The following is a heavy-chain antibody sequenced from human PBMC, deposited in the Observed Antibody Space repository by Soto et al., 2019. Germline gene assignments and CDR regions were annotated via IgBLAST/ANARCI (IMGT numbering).Heavy chain of an antibody. Sequence: QVQLQESGPGLVKPSETLSLTCTVSGGSVSSGSYYWSWTRQPPGKGLEWIGYIYYSGSTNYNPSLKSRVTISVDTSKNQFSLKLSSVTAADTAVYYCAREAWSQGWFDPWGQGTLVTVSS. CDR3: AREAWSQGWFDP. V-gene: IGHV4-61*01. CDR1: GGSVSSGSYY. CDR2: IYYSGST. D-gene: IGHD2-21*01. J-gene: IGHJ5*02.